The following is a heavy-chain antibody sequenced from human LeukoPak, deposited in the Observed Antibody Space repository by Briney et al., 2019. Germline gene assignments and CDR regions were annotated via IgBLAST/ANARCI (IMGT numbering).Heavy chain of an antibody. D-gene: IGHD1-1*01. CDR3: ASPTTGTTYYYYYYGMDV. CDR1: GYTFTSYD. Sequence: ASVKVSCKASGYTFTSYDINWVRQATGQGLEWMGWMNPNSGNTGYAQKFQGRVTITADKSTSTAYMELSSLRSEDTAVYYCASPTTGTTYYYYYYGMDVWGQGTTVTVSS. V-gene: IGHV1-8*01. CDR2: MNPNSGNT. J-gene: IGHJ6*02.